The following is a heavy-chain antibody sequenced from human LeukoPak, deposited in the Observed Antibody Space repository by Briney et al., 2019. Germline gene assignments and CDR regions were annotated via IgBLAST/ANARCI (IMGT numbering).Heavy chain of an antibody. J-gene: IGHJ5*02. Sequence: PSETLSLTCTVSGGSISSYYWSWIRQPPGKGLEWIGYIYTSGSTNYNPSLKGRVTISVDTSKNQFSLKLSSVTAADTAVYYCARRGGSYTNWFDPWGQGTLVTVSS. CDR1: GGSISSYY. V-gene: IGHV4-4*09. D-gene: IGHD1-26*01. CDR2: IYTSGST. CDR3: ARRGGSYTNWFDP.